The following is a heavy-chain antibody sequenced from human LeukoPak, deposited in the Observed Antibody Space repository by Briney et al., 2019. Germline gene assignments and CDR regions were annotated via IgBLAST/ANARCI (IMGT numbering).Heavy chain of an antibody. J-gene: IGHJ6*02. Sequence: PGRSLRLSCAASGFTFSSYGMHWVRQAPGKGLEWVAVISDDGSNKYYADSVKGRFTLSRDNSKSTLYLQMNSLRAEDTAVYYCAKDWIYYYGMDVWGQGTTVTVSS. CDR2: ISDDGSNK. D-gene: IGHD2-2*03. CDR1: GFTFSSYG. CDR3: AKDWIYYYGMDV. V-gene: IGHV3-30*18.